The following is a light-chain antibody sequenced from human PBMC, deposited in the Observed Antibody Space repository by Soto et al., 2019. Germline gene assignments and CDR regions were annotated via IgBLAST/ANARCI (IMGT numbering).Light chain of an antibody. Sequence: QSALTQPASVSGSPGQSIAISCTGSSSDIGIYKYVSWYQQHPGKVPKLIIYDVANRPSGVSNRFSGSKSGNTASLTISGLQAEDEADYYCSSYTRSDTYVFGTGTKVTVL. CDR1: SSDIGIYKY. CDR2: DVA. J-gene: IGLJ1*01. CDR3: SSYTRSDTYV. V-gene: IGLV2-14*03.